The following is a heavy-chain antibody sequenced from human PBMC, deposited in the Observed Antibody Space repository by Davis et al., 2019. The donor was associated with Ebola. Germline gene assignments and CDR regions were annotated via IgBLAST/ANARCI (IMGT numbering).Heavy chain of an antibody. D-gene: IGHD6-13*01. Sequence: GESLKISCAASGFTFSSYAMSWVRQAPGKGLEWVSAISGSGGSTYYADSVKGRFTISRDNSKNTLYLQMNSLRDEDTAVYYCGKGGGQQLVLVRFDYWGQGTLVTVSS. CDR3: GKGGGQQLVLVRFDY. CDR2: ISGSGGST. V-gene: IGHV3-23*01. J-gene: IGHJ4*02. CDR1: GFTFSSYA.